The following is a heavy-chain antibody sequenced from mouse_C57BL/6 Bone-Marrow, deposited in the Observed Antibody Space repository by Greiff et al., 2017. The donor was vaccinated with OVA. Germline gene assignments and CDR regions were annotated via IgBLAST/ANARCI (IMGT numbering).Heavy chain of an antibody. Sequence: QVQLQQSGAELAKPGASVKLSCKASGYTFTSYWMHWVKQRPGQGLEWIGYINPSSGYTKYNQKFKDKATLTADKSSSTAYMQLSSLTDEDSAVYYCANLWLRRRGFDYWGQGTTLTVSS. V-gene: IGHV1-7*01. D-gene: IGHD2-2*01. CDR2: INPSSGYT. CDR3: ANLWLRRRGFDY. J-gene: IGHJ2*01. CDR1: GYTFTSYW.